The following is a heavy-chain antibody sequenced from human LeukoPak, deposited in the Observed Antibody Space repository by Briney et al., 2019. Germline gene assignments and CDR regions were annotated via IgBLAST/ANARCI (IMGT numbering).Heavy chain of an antibody. CDR1: GFTFSSYW. D-gene: IGHD3-10*01. J-gene: IGHJ4*02. Sequence: PGGSLRLSCAASGFTFSSYWMHWVRQAPGKGLEWVAVIWYDGSNKYYADSVKGRFTISRDNSKNTLYLQMNSLRAEDTAVYYCARGKTGSPNYYGSGSYYYFDYWGQGTLVTVSS. V-gene: IGHV3-33*08. CDR3: ARGKTGSPNYYGSGSYYYFDY. CDR2: IWYDGSNK.